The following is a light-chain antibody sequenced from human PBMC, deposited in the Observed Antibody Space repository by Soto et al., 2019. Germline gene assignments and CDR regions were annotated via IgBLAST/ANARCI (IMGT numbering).Light chain of an antibody. J-gene: IGKJ4*01. CDR1: QGISNF. Sequence: DIQMTQSPSSLSASVGDRVTITCRASQGISNFLAWYQQKPGKVPKLLIYAASTSQSGFPSRFIGSRSGTDFTLTISGLQPVDVATYYWHRYDSAPLTFGGGTKVDIK. CDR2: AAS. V-gene: IGKV1-27*01. CDR3: HRYDSAPLT.